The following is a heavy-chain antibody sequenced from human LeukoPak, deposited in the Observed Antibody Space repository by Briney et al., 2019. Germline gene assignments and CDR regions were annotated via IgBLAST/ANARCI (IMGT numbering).Heavy chain of an antibody. J-gene: IGHJ4*02. Sequence: GGSLRLSCAASGFTFSSYAISWVRQAPGKGLEWVSAISGSGGSTYYADSVKGRFTISRDNSKNTLYLQMNSLRAEDTAVYYCAKGLAGYSSGWYYDYWGQGTLVTVSS. V-gene: IGHV3-23*01. CDR2: ISGSGGST. CDR1: GFTFSSYA. D-gene: IGHD6-19*01. CDR3: AKGLAGYSSGWYYDY.